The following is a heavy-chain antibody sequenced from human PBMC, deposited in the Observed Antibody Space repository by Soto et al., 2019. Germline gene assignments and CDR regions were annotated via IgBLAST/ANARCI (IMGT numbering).Heavy chain of an antibody. J-gene: IGHJ6*03. D-gene: IGHD3-9*01. CDR1: GYTFTSYD. CDR2: MNPNSGNT. V-gene: IGHV1-8*01. Sequence: ASVKGSCKASGYTFTSYDINWVRQATGQGLEWMGWMNPNSGNTGYAQKFQGRVTMTRNTSISTAYMELSSLRSEDTAVYYCARGGDYDILTGYYNYYYYMDVWGKGTTVTVSS. CDR3: ARGGDYDILTGYYNYYYYMDV.